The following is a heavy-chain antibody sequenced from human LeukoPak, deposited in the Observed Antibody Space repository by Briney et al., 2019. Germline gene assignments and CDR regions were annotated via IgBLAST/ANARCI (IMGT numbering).Heavy chain of an antibody. CDR1: GFSVTNNY. J-gene: IGHJ4*02. CDR2: ISSSSSYI. Sequence: GGSLRLSCEASGFSVTNNYMSWFRLAPGKGLEWVSSISSSSSYIYYADSVKGRFTISRDNAKNLLYLQMNSLRAEDTAVYYCAREEGIAAATFDYWGQGTLVTVSS. V-gene: IGHV3-21*01. CDR3: AREEGIAAATFDY. D-gene: IGHD6-13*01.